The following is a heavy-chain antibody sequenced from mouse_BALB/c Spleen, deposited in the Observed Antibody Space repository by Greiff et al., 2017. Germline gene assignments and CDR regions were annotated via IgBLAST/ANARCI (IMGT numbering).Heavy chain of an antibody. D-gene: IGHD1-2*01. CDR1: GYSITSGYY. CDR3: ASSTATAY. Sequence: DGQLVESGPGLVKPSQSLSLTCSVTGYSITSGYYWNWIRQFPGNKLEWMGYISYDGSHNYNPSLKNRISITRDTSKNQFFLKLNSVTTEDTATYSCASSTATAYWGQGTLVTVSA. CDR2: ISYDGSH. J-gene: IGHJ3*01. V-gene: IGHV3-6*01.